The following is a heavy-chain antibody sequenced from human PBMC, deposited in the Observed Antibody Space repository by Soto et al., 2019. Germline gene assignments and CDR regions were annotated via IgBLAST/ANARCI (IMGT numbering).Heavy chain of an antibody. Sequence: ESLKISCKGSGYSFTSYWIGWVRQMPGKGLEWMGIIYPGDSDTRYSPSFQGQVTISADKSISTAYLQWSSLKASDTAMYYCARITNAIVVVPAAIQDYYYGMDVWGEGTTVTVSS. D-gene: IGHD2-2*02. J-gene: IGHJ6*04. CDR2: IYPGDSDT. V-gene: IGHV5-51*01. CDR3: ARITNAIVVVPAAIQDYYYGMDV. CDR1: GYSFTSYW.